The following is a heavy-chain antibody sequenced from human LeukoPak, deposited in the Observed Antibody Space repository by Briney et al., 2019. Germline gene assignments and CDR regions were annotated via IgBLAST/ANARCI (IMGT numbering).Heavy chain of an antibody. CDR2: FHDSEST. D-gene: IGHD1-26*01. Sequence: SETLSLTCTVSGGSISNSYWSWIRQPPGKGLEWIGFFHDSESTNYNPSLKSRVSISLDTSKNQVSLWLSSVTAADTAVYYCARGDASGRPGIGFDYWGQGTLVTVSS. CDR3: ARGDASGRPGIGFDY. CDR1: GGSISNSY. V-gene: IGHV4-59*01. J-gene: IGHJ4*02.